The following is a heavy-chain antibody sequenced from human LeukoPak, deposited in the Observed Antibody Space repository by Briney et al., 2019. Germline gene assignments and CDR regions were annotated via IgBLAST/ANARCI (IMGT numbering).Heavy chain of an antibody. CDR2: INPNSGGT. V-gene: IGHV1-2*02. D-gene: IGHD2-15*01. CDR1: GYTFTGYY. Sequence: ASVKVSCKASGYTFTGYYMHWVRQAPGQGLEWMGWINPNSGGTNYAQKFQGRVTMTRDTSISTAYMELSRLRSDDTAVYYCARDCSGGSCYYNMAYWGQGTLVTVSS. J-gene: IGHJ4*02. CDR3: ARDCSGGSCYYNMAY.